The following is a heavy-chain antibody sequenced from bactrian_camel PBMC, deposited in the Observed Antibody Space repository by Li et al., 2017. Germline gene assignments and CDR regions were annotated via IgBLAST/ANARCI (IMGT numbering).Heavy chain of an antibody. V-gene: IGHV3S40*01. D-gene: IGHD3*01. CDR2: VDFAGDDK. J-gene: IGHJ4*01. CDR1: GFTFRTYA. Sequence: VQLVESGGGLVQPGGSLGLSCVASGFTFRTYAMSWVRQPPGKGLEWVSTVDFAGDDKYYANSVKGRFIVSRDNAKNTMYLQLNNITTEDTARYYCVQGWGSNLSSAPASQGTQVTVS.